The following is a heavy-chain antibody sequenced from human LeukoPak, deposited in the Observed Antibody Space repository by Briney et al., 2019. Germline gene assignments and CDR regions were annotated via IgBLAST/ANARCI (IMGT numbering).Heavy chain of an antibody. J-gene: IGHJ4*02. CDR2: ISYDGSNK. D-gene: IGHD2-21*02. CDR1: GFTFSSYA. V-gene: IGHV3-30*04. Sequence: PGGPLRLSCAASGFTFSSYAMHWVRQAPGKELEWVAVISYDGSNKYYADSVKGRFTISRDNSKNTLYLQMNSLRAEDTAVYYCARVCGDCAQRSLDYWGQGTLVTVSS. CDR3: ARVCGDCAQRSLDY.